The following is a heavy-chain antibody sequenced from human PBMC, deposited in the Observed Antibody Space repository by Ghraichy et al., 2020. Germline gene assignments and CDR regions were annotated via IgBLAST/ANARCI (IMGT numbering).Heavy chain of an antibody. D-gene: IGHD3-22*01. Sequence: SETLSLTCTVSGGSISSYYWSWIRQPPGKGLEWIGYIYYSGSTNYNPSLQSRVTISVDTSKNQFSLKLSSVTAADTAVYYCARDPGANTYYDSSGYYDYWGQGTLVTVSS. CDR1: GGSISSYY. V-gene: IGHV4-59*01. CDR2: IYYSGST. CDR3: ARDPGANTYYDSSGYYDY. J-gene: IGHJ4*02.